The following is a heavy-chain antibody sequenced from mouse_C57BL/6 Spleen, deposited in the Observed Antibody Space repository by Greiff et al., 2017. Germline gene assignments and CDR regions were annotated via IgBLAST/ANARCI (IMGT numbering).Heavy chain of an antibody. CDR1: GYSITSGYD. Sequence: EVQLQESGPGMVKPSQSLSLTCTVTGYSITSGYDCHWNRHFPGNKLGMMGYISYSGSTKYNPSLNSRISITNDTSKNHFFLNLNSVTTEYTATYYCARRDYGRFAYWGQGTLVTVSA. J-gene: IGHJ3*01. CDR2: ISYSGST. CDR3: ARRDYGRFAY. D-gene: IGHD1-2*01. V-gene: IGHV3-1*01.